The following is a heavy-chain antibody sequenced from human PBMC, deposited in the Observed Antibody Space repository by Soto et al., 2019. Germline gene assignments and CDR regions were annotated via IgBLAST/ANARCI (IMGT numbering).Heavy chain of an antibody. CDR1: GFTFSSYA. CDR2: ISYDGSNK. CDR3: ARESPGTMMGDY. D-gene: IGHD3-22*01. J-gene: IGHJ4*02. Sequence: AGGSLRLSCAASGFTFSSYAMHWVRQAPGKGLEWVAVISYDGSNKYYADSVKGRFTISRDNSKNTLYLQMNSLRAEDTAVYYCARESPGTMMGDYWGQGTLVTVSS. V-gene: IGHV3-30-3*01.